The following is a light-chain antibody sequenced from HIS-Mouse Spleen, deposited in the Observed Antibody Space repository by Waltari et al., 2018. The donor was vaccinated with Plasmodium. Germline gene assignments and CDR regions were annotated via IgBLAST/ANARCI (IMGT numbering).Light chain of an antibody. Sequence: QSALPPPPSASGSPGQSVTISCTATSGDVGGYNYFSWYQQHPGKAPKLMIYEVSTRPSGVPDRFSGSKSGNTASLTVSGLQAEDEADYYCSSYAGSNNYVFGTGTKVTVL. J-gene: IGLJ1*01. CDR2: EVS. CDR1: SGDVGGYNY. CDR3: SSYAGSNNYV. V-gene: IGLV2-8*01.